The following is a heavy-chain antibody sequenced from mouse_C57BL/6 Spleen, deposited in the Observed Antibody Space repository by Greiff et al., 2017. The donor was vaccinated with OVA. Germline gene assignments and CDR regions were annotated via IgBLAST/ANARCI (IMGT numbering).Heavy chain of an antibody. CDR1: GYTFTDYE. J-gene: IGHJ2*01. CDR3: TKEATVVAPFDY. D-gene: IGHD1-1*01. V-gene: IGHV1-15*01. CDR2: IDPETGGT. Sequence: QVHVKQSGAELVRPGASVTLSCKASGYTFTDYEMHWVKQTPVHGLEWIGAIDPETGGTAYNQKFKGKAILTADKSSSTAYMELRSLTSEDSAVYYCTKEATVVAPFDYWGQGTTLTVSS.